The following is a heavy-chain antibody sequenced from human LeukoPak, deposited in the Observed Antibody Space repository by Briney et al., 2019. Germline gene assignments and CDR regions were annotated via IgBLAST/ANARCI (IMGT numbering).Heavy chain of an antibody. D-gene: IGHD1-26*01. CDR2: ISGNGDIT. Sequence: PGGSLRLSCAASGFTFSSYAMSWARQAPGKGLEWVSAISGNGDITYYTDSVKGRFTISRDNSKNTLYLQVNSLRAEDTAVYYCAKGGKWDVTPFDYWGQGTLVTVSS. J-gene: IGHJ4*02. CDR1: GFTFSSYA. CDR3: AKGGKWDVTPFDY. V-gene: IGHV3-23*01.